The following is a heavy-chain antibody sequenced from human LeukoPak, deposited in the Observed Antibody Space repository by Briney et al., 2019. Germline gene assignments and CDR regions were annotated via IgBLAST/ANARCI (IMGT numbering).Heavy chain of an antibody. J-gene: IGHJ3*02. CDR2: ISGAGGTT. Sequence: GGSLRLSCAASGFTFSSFAMMWLRQAPGKGLEWVSAISGAGGTTLYADSVKGRFTISRDNSKNTLYLQMSSLRAEDTAVYYCARDPNGDYIGAFEIWGQGTMVTVSS. CDR3: ARDPNGDYIGAFEI. CDR1: GFTFSSFA. V-gene: IGHV3-23*01. D-gene: IGHD4-17*01.